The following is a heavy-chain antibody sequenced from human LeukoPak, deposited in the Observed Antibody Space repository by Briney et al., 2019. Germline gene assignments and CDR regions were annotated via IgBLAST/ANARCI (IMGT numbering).Heavy chain of an antibody. CDR3: ARGSASSGYYAETFDY. D-gene: IGHD3-22*01. J-gene: IGHJ4*02. Sequence: ASVKVSCKASRYTFTDYYMHWVRQAPGQGLEWMGWINPTSGGTDYAQKFQGRVTMTRDTSISTAYMELSRLRSDDTAVYYCARGSASSGYYAETFDYWGQGTLVTVSS. V-gene: IGHV1-2*02. CDR2: INPTSGGT. CDR1: RYTFTDYY.